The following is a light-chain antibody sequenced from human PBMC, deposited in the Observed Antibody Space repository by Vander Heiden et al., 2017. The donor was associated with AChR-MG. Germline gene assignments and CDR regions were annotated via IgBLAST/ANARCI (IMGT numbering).Light chain of an antibody. CDR1: QSVSSSY. Sequence: EIVLTQSPGTLSLSPGERASLSCRASQSVSSSYLAWYQQKPGQAPRLLIYGASSRATGIPDRFSGSGSGTDFTLTISRLEPEDFAVYYCQQYGREVTFGHGTKVDIK. V-gene: IGKV3-20*01. CDR3: QQYGREVT. CDR2: GAS. J-gene: IGKJ3*01.